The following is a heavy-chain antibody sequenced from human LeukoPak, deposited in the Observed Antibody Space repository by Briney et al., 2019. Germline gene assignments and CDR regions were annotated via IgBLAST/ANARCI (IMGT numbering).Heavy chain of an antibody. CDR2: IYPGDSDT. CDR1: GYSFTSYW. D-gene: IGHD6-19*01. V-gene: IGHV5-51*01. Sequence: GESLKISCKGSGYSFTSYWIGWVRQMPGKRLELMGIIYPGDSDTRYSPSFQGQVTISADKSISTAYLQWSSLKASDTAMYYCARVPLTVAIFDYWGREPWSPSPQ. J-gene: IGHJ4*02. CDR3: ARVPLTVAIFDY.